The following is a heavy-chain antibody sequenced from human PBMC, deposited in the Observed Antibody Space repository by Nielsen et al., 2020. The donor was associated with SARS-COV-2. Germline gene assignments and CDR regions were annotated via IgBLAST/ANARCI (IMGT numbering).Heavy chain of an antibody. CDR2: ISAYNGNT. CDR3: ATLGYCSSTSCYDYGMDV. Sequence: ASVKVSCKASGYTFTSYGISWVRQAPGQGLEWMGWISAYNGNTNYAQKLQGRVTMTTDTSTSTAYMELSSLRSEDTAVYYCATLGYCSSTSCYDYGMDVWGQGTTVTVSS. V-gene: IGHV1-18*01. D-gene: IGHD2-2*01. CDR1: GYTFTSYG. J-gene: IGHJ6*02.